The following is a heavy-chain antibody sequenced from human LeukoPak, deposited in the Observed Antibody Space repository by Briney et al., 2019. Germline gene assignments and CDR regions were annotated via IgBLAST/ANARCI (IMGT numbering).Heavy chain of an antibody. CDR1: GFTFNEYT. J-gene: IGHJ4*02. V-gene: IGHV3-21*01. CDR2: ITTTSAYI. D-gene: IGHD4-17*01. Sequence: GGSLRLSCAASGFTFNEYTLNWVRQAPGKGLEWVSSITTTSAYIYYADSVKGRFTISRDNAKNSLYLQMNSLRADDTGVYYCARDIVNGDYISAYWGQGTLVTVSS. CDR3: ARDIVNGDYISAY.